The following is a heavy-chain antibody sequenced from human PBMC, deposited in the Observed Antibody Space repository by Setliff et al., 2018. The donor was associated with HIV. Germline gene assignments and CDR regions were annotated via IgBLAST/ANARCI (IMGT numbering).Heavy chain of an antibody. CDR2: FDPEYDKT. CDR1: GYTLTELS. D-gene: IGHD3-22*01. Sequence: ASVKVSCKVSGYTLTELSIHWVRQAPGKGLEWMGGFDPEYDKTFYAQKFQGRVTMSEDTSTDTAYMELSSLRSEDTAVYYCATRAYDSRGYLRSRVSGAAFDIWGQGTMVTVSS. CDR3: ATRAYDSRGYLRSRVSGAAFDI. J-gene: IGHJ3*02. V-gene: IGHV1-24*01.